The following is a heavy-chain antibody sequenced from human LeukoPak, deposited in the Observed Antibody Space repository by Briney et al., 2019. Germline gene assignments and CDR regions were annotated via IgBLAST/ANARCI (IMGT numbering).Heavy chain of an antibody. CDR1: GYTFTSYG. CDR2: ISAYNGNT. Sequence: ASVKVSCKASGYTFTSYGISWVRQAPGQGLEWMGWISAYNGNTNYAQKPQGRVTMTTDTSTSTAYMELRSLRSDDTAVYYCARSSVSWLRYFGWFHGRTDNNWFDPWGQGTLVTVSS. D-gene: IGHD3-9*01. CDR3: ARSSVSWLRYFGWFHGRTDNNWFDP. V-gene: IGHV1-18*01. J-gene: IGHJ5*02.